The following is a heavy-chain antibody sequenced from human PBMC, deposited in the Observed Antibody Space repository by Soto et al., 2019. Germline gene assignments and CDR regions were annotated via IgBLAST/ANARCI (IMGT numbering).Heavy chain of an antibody. V-gene: IGHV3-48*03. CDR2: ISSGGSTV. D-gene: IGHD2-2*01. CDR3: VRYCSTTLCNGVATRTFDY. J-gene: IGHJ4*02. Sequence: LSLSCVASRFTFSTYEMHWVRQAPGQGLEWVSYISSGGSTVYYADSVKGRFTISRDNTRNSLYLQMNSLRDEDTALYYCVRYCSTTLCNGVATRTFDYWGQGTLVTVSS. CDR1: RFTFSTYE.